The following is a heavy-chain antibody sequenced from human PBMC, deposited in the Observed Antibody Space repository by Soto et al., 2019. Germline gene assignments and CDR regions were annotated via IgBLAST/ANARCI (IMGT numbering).Heavy chain of an antibody. V-gene: IGHV4-4*02. Sequence: SETLSLTCAVSGGSLSSSSWWSWVRQPPGKTLEWLGEIFYSGSTKYNPSLNSRVTISADQSKNDFSLRLSSVTAADTAVYYCVHHGGVPYYHDFWGQGMLVTVS. CDR2: IFYSGST. D-gene: IGHD2-8*01. J-gene: IGHJ4*02. CDR3: VHHGGVPYYHDF. CDR1: GGSLSSSSW.